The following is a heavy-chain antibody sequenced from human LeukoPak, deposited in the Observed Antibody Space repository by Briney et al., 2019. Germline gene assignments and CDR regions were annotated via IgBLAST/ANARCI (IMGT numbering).Heavy chain of an antibody. Sequence: GGSLRLSCAASGFTFSSYAMHWVRQAPGKGLEWVAVISDDGSNKYYADSVKGRFTISRDNSKNTLHLQMNSLRAEDTAVYYCARDKGYSYGATTFDYWGQGTLVTVSS. D-gene: IGHD5-18*01. J-gene: IGHJ4*02. V-gene: IGHV3-30*04. CDR1: GFTFSSYA. CDR2: ISDDGSNK. CDR3: ARDKGYSYGATTFDY.